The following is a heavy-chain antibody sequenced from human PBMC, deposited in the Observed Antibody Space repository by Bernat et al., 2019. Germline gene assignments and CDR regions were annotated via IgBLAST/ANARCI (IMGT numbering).Heavy chain of an antibody. J-gene: IGHJ4*02. Sequence: QVQLQESGPGLVKPSGTLSLTCVVSGGSISSSNLWNWVRQPPGKGLAWIGDIYHSGSTNYNPSLMSRVTISVDKSKNLFSLELSSVTAADTAVYYCASRGVAGTVGDYWGQGTLVTVSS. CDR1: GGSISSSNL. D-gene: IGHD6-19*01. CDR3: ASRGVAGTVGDY. V-gene: IGHV4-4*02. CDR2: IYHSGST.